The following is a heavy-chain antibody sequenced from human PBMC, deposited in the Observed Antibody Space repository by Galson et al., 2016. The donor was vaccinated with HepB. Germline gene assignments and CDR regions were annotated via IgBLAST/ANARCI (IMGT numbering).Heavy chain of an antibody. CDR1: GFSFSGHY. CDR3: ARDTTGWSLD. V-gene: IGHV3-11*04. CDR2: ITTSGSPL. J-gene: IGHJ4*02. Sequence: SLRLSCAASGFSFSGHYMSWIRQVPGKGLESIAYITTSGSPLWYGEAVKGRFTISRDNAKNSLYLQMNSLRVEDTAIYYCARDTTGWSLDWGQGALVTVSS. D-gene: IGHD4-17*01.